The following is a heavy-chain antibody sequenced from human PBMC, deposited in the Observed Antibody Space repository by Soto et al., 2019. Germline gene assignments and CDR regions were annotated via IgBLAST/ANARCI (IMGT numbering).Heavy chain of an antibody. Sequence: GGSLRLSCAASGFTFSSYAMSWVRQAPGRGLEWVSAISGSGGSTYYADSVKGRFTISRDNSKNTLYLQMNSLRAEDMAVYYCAKGEGYSSSSGTDAFDIWGQGTMVTVSS. CDR3: AKGEGYSSSSGTDAFDI. CDR1: GFTFSSYA. CDR2: ISGSGGST. V-gene: IGHV3-23*01. J-gene: IGHJ3*02. D-gene: IGHD6-6*01.